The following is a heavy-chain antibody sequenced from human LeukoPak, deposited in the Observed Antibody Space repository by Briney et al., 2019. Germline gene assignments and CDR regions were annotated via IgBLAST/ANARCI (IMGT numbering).Heavy chain of an antibody. Sequence: GGSLRLSCAASGFPFSSSVMSWVRQAPGKGLEWVSIISVSDSGTHYADSVKGRFSVSRDTSKNTVYLQMNSLKAEDTATYYCAKVGPKSYFASGSYSDYWGQGTLVTVSS. V-gene: IGHV3-23*01. CDR2: ISVSDSGT. CDR1: GFPFSSSV. D-gene: IGHD3-10*01. CDR3: AKVGPKSYFASGSYSDY. J-gene: IGHJ4*02.